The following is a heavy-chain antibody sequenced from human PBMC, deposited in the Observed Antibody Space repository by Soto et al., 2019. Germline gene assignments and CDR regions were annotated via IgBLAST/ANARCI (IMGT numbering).Heavy chain of an antibody. Sequence: SETLSLTCTVSGGSISSGGYYWSWIRQHPGKGLEWIGYIYYSGSTYYNPSLKSRVTISVDTSKNQFSLKLSSVTAGDTAVYYCAIESYPEGYSPYYFDSWGQGTQVSVSS. D-gene: IGHD5-12*01. CDR1: GGSISSGGYY. J-gene: IGHJ4*02. CDR3: AIESYPEGYSPYYFDS. V-gene: IGHV4-31*03. CDR2: IYYSGST.